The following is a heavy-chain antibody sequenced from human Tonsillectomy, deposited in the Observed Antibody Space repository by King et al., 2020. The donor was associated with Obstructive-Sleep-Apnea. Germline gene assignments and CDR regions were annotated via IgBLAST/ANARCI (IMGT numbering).Heavy chain of an antibody. CDR2: IYYSGST. V-gene: IGHV4-39*07. D-gene: IGHD1-26*01. CDR3: AGVQISGSNPFDY. Sequence: LQLQESGPGLVKPSETLSLTCTVSGGSISSSSYYWGWIRQPPGKGLEWIGSIYYSGSTYYNPSLKSRVTISVDTSKNQFSLKLSSVTAADTAIYYCAGVQISGSNPFDYWGQGTLVTVSS. J-gene: IGHJ4*02. CDR1: GGSISSSSYY.